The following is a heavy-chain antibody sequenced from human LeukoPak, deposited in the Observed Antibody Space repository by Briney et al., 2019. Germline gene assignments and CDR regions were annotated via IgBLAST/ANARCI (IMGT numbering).Heavy chain of an antibody. J-gene: IGHJ4*02. CDR2: ISGSGGST. D-gene: IGHD5-18*01. V-gene: IGHV3-23*01. CDR1: GFTFSSYA. CDR3: AKGGLDTAMVYPTYYFDY. Sequence: GGSLRLSCAASGFTFSSYAMSWVRQAPGKGLEWVSAISGSGGSTYYADSVKGRFTISRDNSKNTLYLQMNSLRAEDTAVYYCAKGGLDTAMVYPTYYFDYWGQGTLVTVSS.